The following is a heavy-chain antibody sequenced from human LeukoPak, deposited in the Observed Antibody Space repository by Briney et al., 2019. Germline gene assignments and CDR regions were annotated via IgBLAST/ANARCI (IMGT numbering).Heavy chain of an antibody. CDR3: VADPYYDASGPPRWFDP. V-gene: IGHV1-18*01. D-gene: IGHD3-22*01. J-gene: IGHJ5*02. CDR1: GYTFTSYG. CDR2: ISAYNGNT. Sequence: ASVKVSCKASGYTFTSYGISWVRQAPGQGLEWMGWISAYNGNTNYAQKLQGRVTMTTDTSTSTAYMELRSLRSEDTAVYYCVADPYYDASGPPRWFDPWGQGTLVTVSS.